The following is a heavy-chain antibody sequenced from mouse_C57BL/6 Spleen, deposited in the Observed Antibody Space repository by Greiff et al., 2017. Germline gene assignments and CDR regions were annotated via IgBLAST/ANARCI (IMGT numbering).Heavy chain of an antibody. CDR2: INPGSGGT. D-gene: IGHD2-1*01. Sequence: VQLQQSGAELVRPGTSVKVSCKASGYAFTNYLIEWVKQRPGQGLEWIGVINPGSGGTNYNEKFKGKATLTADKSTSTAYMQLSSLTSEDSAVYFCARSRGNYQDYFDYWGQGTTLTVSS. J-gene: IGHJ2*01. CDR3: ARSRGNYQDYFDY. V-gene: IGHV1-54*01. CDR1: GYAFTNYL.